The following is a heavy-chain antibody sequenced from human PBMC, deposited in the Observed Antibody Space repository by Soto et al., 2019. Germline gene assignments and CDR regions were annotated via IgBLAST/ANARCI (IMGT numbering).Heavy chain of an antibody. CDR1: GGTFSSYA. V-gene: IGHV1-69*01. Sequence: QVKLVPSGAEVKKPGSSVKVSCKASGGTFSSYAISWVRQAPGQGLEWMGGIIPIFGTANYAQKFQGRVTITADEATSTAYMELSSLRSDDTAVYYCAREGYSSNWNGAEYFQHWGQGTLVTVSA. CDR3: AREGYSSNWNGAEYFQH. CDR2: IIPIFGTA. D-gene: IGHD6-13*01. J-gene: IGHJ1*01.